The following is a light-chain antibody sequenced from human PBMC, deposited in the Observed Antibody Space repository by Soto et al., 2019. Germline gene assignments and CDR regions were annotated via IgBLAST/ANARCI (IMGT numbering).Light chain of an antibody. V-gene: IGLV1-51*01. CDR1: SSNIGSNY. Sequence: QSVLTQPPSASGTPGQRVTISCSGSSSNIGSNYVSWYQQLPGTAPKLLIYDNNKRPSGIPDRFSGSKSGTSATLGITGLQTGDEADYYCGTWDSSLSAWVFGGGTKVTVL. CDR3: GTWDSSLSAWV. J-gene: IGLJ3*02. CDR2: DNN.